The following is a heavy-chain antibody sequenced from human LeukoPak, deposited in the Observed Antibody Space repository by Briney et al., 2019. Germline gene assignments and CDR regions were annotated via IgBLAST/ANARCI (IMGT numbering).Heavy chain of an antibody. J-gene: IGHJ4*02. V-gene: IGHV3-7*02. CDR3: ASRALSGTYYVYYFDY. D-gene: IGHD1-26*01. CDR1: GFTFSRYW. Sequence: GGSLRLSCAASGFTFSRYWMSWVRQAPGEGLEWVANIKQDGRENYYVDSVKGRFTIPRDNAKNPLYLQMNSLRAEDTAVYYCASRALSGTYYVYYFDYWGQGNLVTVAS. CDR2: IKQDGREN.